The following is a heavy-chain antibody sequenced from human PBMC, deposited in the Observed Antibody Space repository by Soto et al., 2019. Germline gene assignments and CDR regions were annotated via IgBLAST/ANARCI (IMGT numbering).Heavy chain of an antibody. V-gene: IGHV4-59*12. CDR1: GGSISSYY. J-gene: IGHJ4*02. Sequence: LSLTCTVSGGSISSYYWSWIRQPPGKGLEWIGYIYYSGSTNYNPSLKSRVTISVDTSKNIVYLQMNSLRVDDTALYYCVKEVETVRLVAFALWGQGTQVTVSS. CDR3: VKEVETVRLVAFAL. D-gene: IGHD5-18*01. CDR2: IYYSGST.